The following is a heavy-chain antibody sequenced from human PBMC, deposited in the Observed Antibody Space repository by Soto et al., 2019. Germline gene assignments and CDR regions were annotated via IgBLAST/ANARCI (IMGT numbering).Heavy chain of an antibody. Sequence: QVQLQESGPGLVKPSETLSLTCTVSGGSISSYYWSWIRQPAGKGLEWIGRIYTSGRTNYNPSPKGRVTMSVDTSKNQFSLKLSSVTAADTAVYYCARDPYPGDTQHGMDVWGQETTVTVSS. J-gene: IGHJ6*02. CDR1: GGSISSYY. CDR2: IYTSGRT. CDR3: ARDPYPGDTQHGMDV. D-gene: IGHD2-2*01. V-gene: IGHV4-4*07.